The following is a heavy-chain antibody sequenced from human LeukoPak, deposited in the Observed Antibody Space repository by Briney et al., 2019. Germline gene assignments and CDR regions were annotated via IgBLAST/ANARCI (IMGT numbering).Heavy chain of an antibody. CDR1: GGTFSSYA. V-gene: IGHV1-69*13. CDR3: ASVPILGATYYYYYYMDV. Sequence: ASVKVSFKASGGTFSSYAISWVRQAPGQGLEWMGGIIPIFGTANYAQKFQGRVTITADESTSTAYMELSSLRSEDTAVYYCASVPILGATYYYYYYMDVWGKGTTVTVSS. D-gene: IGHD1-26*01. CDR2: IIPIFGTA. J-gene: IGHJ6*03.